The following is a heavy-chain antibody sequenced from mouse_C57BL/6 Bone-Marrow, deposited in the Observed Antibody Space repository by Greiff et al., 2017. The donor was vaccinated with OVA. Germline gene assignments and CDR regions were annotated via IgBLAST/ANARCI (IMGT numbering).Heavy chain of an antibody. D-gene: IGHD2-4*01. J-gene: IGHJ2*01. CDR3: ARHYDYDGVPYGY. CDR1: GFTFSDYY. V-gene: IGHV5-12*01. Sequence: EVQLVESGGGLVQPGGSLKLSCAASGFTFSDYYMYWVRQTPEKRLEWVAFISNGGGSTYYPDTVKGRFTISRDTAKNTRYLQMSRLKSEDTAMYYCARHYDYDGVPYGYWGQGTTLTASS. CDR2: ISNGGGST.